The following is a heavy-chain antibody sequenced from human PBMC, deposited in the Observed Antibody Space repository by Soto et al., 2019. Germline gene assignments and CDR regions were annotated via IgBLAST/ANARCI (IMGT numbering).Heavy chain of an antibody. D-gene: IGHD1-1*01. CDR1: GFTFSSYW. Sequence: PGGSLRLSCAASGFTFSSYWMSWVRQAPGKGLEWVANIKQDGSEKYYVDSVKGRFTISRDNAKNSRYLQMNSLRAEDTAVYYCARVQGDWSYWFDPWGQGTLVTVSS. J-gene: IGHJ5*02. CDR2: IKQDGSEK. CDR3: ARVQGDWSYWFDP. V-gene: IGHV3-7*03.